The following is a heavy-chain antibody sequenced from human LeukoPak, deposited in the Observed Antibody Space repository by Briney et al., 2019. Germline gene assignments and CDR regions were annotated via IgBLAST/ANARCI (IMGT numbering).Heavy chain of an antibody. J-gene: IGHJ3*02. CDR1: GFTFSSYS. D-gene: IGHD3-22*01. CDR3: ARARGMYYYDSNPPDAFDI. V-gene: IGHV3-21*01. CDR2: ISSSSSYI. Sequence: GGSLRLSCAASGFTFSSYSMNWVRQAPGKGLEWVSSISSSSSYIYYADSVKGRFTISRDNAKNSLYLQMNSLRAEDTAVYYCARARGMYYYDSNPPDAFDIWGQGTMVTVSS.